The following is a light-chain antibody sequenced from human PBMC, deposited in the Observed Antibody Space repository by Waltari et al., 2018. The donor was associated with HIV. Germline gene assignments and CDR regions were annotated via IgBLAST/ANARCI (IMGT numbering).Light chain of an antibody. J-gene: IGLJ2*01. Sequence: QSVVTQPPSVSGGPGPRVTISCTGSSSNIAAGYDVHWDQQPPGTAPKRLSYGNSKRPPGVPYRFAVSKSGTAASLAITGLQAGDEADYYCQSYDSSLSGSDVVFGGGTELTVL. V-gene: IGLV1-40*01. CDR1: SSNIAAGYD. CDR3: QSYDSSLSGSDVV. CDR2: GNS.